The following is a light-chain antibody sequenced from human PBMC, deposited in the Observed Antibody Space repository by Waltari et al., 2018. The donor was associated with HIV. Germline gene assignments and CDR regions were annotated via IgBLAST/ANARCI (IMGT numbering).Light chain of an antibody. CDR2: GAS. V-gene: IGKV3-15*01. Sequence: TVITQSPGALSVSPGERVTLSCRASQNVSTNLAWYQQKPGQPPRLLIYGASARATDGPARFSGSGSGTEFNLSIAALRSEDLAVYFCQQYNSWPLTFGPGSKVNIK. CDR1: QNVSTN. J-gene: IGKJ3*01. CDR3: QQYNSWPLT.